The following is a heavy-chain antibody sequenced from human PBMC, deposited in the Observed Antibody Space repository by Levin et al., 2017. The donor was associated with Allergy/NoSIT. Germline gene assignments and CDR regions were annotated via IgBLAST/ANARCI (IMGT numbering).Heavy chain of an antibody. CDR2: IWYDGSNK. D-gene: IGHD4-17*01. J-gene: IGHJ6*02. CDR1: GFTFSSYG. Sequence: QPGGSLRLSCAASGFTFSSYGMHWVRQAPGKGLEWVAVIWYDGSNKYYADSVKGRFTISRDNSKNTLYLQMNSLRAEDTAVYYCARVPDGDYGWWYYYGMDVWGQGTTVTVSS. V-gene: IGHV3-33*01. CDR3: ARVPDGDYGWWYYYGMDV.